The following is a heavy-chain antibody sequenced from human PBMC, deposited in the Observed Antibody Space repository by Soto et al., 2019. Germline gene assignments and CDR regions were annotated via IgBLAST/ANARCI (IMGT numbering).Heavy chain of an antibody. Sequence: VQLVQSGAEVKKPGASVKVSCKASGYIFSTYDINWVRQAPGQGLEWMGWLNPHSGNTGYAQKFQGRVTMTRNTSINTAYMELSSLGSEDTAVYYCARDHRYNWNDEGWFDPWGQGTLVTVSS. CDR1: GYIFSTYD. V-gene: IGHV1-8*01. J-gene: IGHJ5*02. CDR2: LNPHSGNT. D-gene: IGHD1-20*01. CDR3: ARDHRYNWNDEGWFDP.